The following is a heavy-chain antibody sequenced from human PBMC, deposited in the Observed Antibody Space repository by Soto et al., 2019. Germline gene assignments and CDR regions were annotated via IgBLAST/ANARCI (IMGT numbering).Heavy chain of an antibody. CDR1: AYTFTAYY. CDR3: ARERKGMDV. Sequence: ASVKVSCKASAYTFTAYYVHWVRQAPGQGPEWMGWINPKSGGTKYAQKFQGRVTMTRDTSISTAYMELSSLRSEDTAVYYCARERKGMDVWGQGTTVTVSS. CDR2: INPKSGGT. J-gene: IGHJ6*02. V-gene: IGHV1-2*02.